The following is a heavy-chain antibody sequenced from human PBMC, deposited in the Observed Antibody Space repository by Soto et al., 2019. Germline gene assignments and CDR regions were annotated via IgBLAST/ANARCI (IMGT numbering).Heavy chain of an antibody. CDR1: GFTFSSYS. Sequence: GGSLRLSCAASGFTFSSYSMNWVRQAPGKGLEWVSSISSSSSYIYYADSVKGRFTISRDNAKNSLYLQMNSLRAEDTAVYYCARARGYGDHNYGMDVWGQGTTVTVSS. D-gene: IGHD4-17*01. J-gene: IGHJ6*02. CDR2: ISSSSSYI. V-gene: IGHV3-21*01. CDR3: ARARGYGDHNYGMDV.